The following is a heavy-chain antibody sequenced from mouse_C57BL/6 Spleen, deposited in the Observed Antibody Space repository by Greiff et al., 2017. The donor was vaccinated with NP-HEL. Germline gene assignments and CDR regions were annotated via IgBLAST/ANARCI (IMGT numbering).Heavy chain of an antibody. CDR2: IDPANGNT. J-gene: IGHJ3*01. CDR1: GFNIKNTY. CDR3: ATPITHGYEGFAY. V-gene: IGHV14-3*01. Sequence: EVQLQQSVAELVRPGASVKLSCTASGFNIKNTYMHWVKQRPEQGLEWIGRIDPANGNTKYAPKFQGKATITADTSSNTAYLQLSSLTSEDTAIYYSATPITHGYEGFAYWGQGTLVTVSA. D-gene: IGHD1-1*01.